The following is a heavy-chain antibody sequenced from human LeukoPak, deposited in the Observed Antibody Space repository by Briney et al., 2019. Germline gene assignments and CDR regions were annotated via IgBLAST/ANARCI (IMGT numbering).Heavy chain of an antibody. CDR3: ARGDFCSKTNCYLRPMDV. CDR2: IYYSGST. D-gene: IGHD3-3*01. V-gene: IGHV4-59*01. CDR1: GGSISDYY. Sequence: SETLSLTCTVPGGSISDYYWNWIRQPPGKGLEWIGYIYYSGSTTYNPSPKSRVTMSVDTAKNQFSLIVRSVTAADRAVYYCARGDFCSKTNCYLRPMDVWGKGTTVSVSS. J-gene: IGHJ6*03.